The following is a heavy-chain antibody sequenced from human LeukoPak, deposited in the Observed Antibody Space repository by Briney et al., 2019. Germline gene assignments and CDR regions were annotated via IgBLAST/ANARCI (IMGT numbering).Heavy chain of an antibody. CDR3: AKRNTMVRGGPCFDY. CDR1: GFTFSSYW. V-gene: IGHV3-23*01. J-gene: IGHJ4*02. CDR2: IFGNGDTT. D-gene: IGHD3-10*01. Sequence: QAGGSLRLSCAASGFTFSSYWMTWVRQAPGKGLEWVSIIFGNGDTTYYADSVKGRFTVSRDNSKDTLYLQMNDLRPDDTAMYYCAKRNTMVRGGPCFDYWGQGLLVTVSS.